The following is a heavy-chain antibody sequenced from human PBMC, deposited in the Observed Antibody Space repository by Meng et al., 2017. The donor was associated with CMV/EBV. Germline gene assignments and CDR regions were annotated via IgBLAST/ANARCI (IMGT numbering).Heavy chain of an antibody. CDR1: GLTFSSYW. J-gene: IGHJ4*02. Sequence: GESLKISCAASGLTFSSYWMSWVRQAPGKGLEWVANIKQDGSEKYYVDSVKGRFTISRDNGKNSVYLQMNSLRAEDTAVYYCARDSGRMNYWGQGTLVTVSS. V-gene: IGHV3-7*01. CDR3: ARDSGRMNY. CDR2: IKQDGSEK. D-gene: IGHD2-8*01.